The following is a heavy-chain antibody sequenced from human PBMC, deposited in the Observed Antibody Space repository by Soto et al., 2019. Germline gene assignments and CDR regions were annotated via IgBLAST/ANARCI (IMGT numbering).Heavy chain of an antibody. Sequence: GASVKVSCKASGGTFSIYAISWVRQAPGQGLEWMGGIIPIFGTANYAQKFQGRVTITADESTSTAYMELSSLRSEDTAVYYCARVFPYDSSGYIPLGLFEYWGQGTLVTVSP. J-gene: IGHJ4*02. D-gene: IGHD3-22*01. CDR1: GGTFSIYA. V-gene: IGHV1-69*13. CDR2: IIPIFGTA. CDR3: ARVFPYDSSGYIPLGLFEY.